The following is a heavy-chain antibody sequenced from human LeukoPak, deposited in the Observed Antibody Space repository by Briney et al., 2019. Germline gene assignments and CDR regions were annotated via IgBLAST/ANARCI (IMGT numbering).Heavy chain of an antibody. CDR1: GFTFSDYY. V-gene: IGHV3-11*01. CDR2: ISSSGSTI. D-gene: IGHD3-10*01. Sequence: GGSLSLSCAASGFTFSDYYMSWIRQAPGKGLEWVSYISSSGSTIYYADSVKGRFTISRDNAKNSLYLQMNSLRAEDTAVYYCARGLRITMGFGPELGYWGQGTLVTVSS. J-gene: IGHJ4*02. CDR3: ARGLRITMGFGPELGY.